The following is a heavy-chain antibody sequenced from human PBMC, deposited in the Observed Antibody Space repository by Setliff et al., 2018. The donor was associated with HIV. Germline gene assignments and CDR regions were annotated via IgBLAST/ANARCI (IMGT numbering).Heavy chain of an antibody. Sequence: PGGSLRLSCAASGLIFSSYEMNWVRQAPGKGLEWISFIGGHGSIIHYADSVKGRFTISRDTAKNSVYLQMHSLRVEDTAVYYCAAVPWGHSSLIIDHWGQGTLVTVSS. V-gene: IGHV3-48*03. D-gene: IGHD3-16*01. CDR2: IGGHGSII. CDR1: GLIFSSYE. CDR3: AAVPWGHSSLIIDH. J-gene: IGHJ4*02.